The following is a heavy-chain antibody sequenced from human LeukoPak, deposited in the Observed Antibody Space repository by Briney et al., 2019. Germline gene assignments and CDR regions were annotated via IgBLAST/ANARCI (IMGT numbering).Heavy chain of an antibody. J-gene: IGHJ4*02. V-gene: IGHV1-2*02. D-gene: IGHD4-17*01. CDR2: INPNSGGT. CDR3: ARDWDHNGDYDY. Sequence: ASVKVSCKASGYTFTGYYMHWVRQAPGQGLEWMGWINPNSGGTNYAQKFQGRVTMTRDTSISTAYMELSRLRSDETAVYYCARDWDHNGDYDYWGQGTLVTVSS. CDR1: GYTFTGYY.